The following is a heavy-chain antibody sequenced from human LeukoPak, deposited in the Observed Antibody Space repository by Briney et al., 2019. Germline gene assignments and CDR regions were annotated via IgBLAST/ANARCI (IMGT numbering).Heavy chain of an antibody. CDR3: ARDATQYLRYGYFDY. CDR2: INQISSHI. J-gene: IGHJ4*02. Sequence: PGGSLRLSCAASGFTFSSSAMNWVRQAPGKGLEWVSSINQISSHIYYAESVRGRFSISRDNAKNSVYQQMNSLRAEDTAIYYCARDATQYLRYGYFDYWGPGILVTVSS. CDR1: GFTFSSSA. V-gene: IGHV3-21*01. D-gene: IGHD2/OR15-2a*01.